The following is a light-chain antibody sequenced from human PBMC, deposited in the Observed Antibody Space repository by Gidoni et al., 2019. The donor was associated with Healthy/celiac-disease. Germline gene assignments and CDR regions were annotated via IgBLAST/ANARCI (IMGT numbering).Light chain of an antibody. Sequence: IQITQSPSSLSASVGDRVTITCRASQSISSYLNWYQQKPGKAPKLLIYAASSLQSGVPSRFSGSGSGTDFTLTISSLQPEDFATYYCQQSYSTLTSGPGTKVDIK. CDR1: QSISSY. V-gene: IGKV1-39*01. CDR2: AAS. J-gene: IGKJ3*01. CDR3: QQSYSTLT.